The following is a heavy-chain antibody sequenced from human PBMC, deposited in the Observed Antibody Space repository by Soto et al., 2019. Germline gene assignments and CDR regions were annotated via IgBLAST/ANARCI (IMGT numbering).Heavy chain of an antibody. J-gene: IGHJ4*02. CDR2: ISYEGSNK. D-gene: IGHD4-17*01. CDR3: AKEGTYGDYVAGDY. Sequence: GGSLRLSCAASGFTFSTYGMHWVRQAPGKGLEWVAVISYEGSNKYYVDSVRGRFTISRDNSKNTLYLQMNSLRAEDTAVYYCAKEGTYGDYVAGDYWGQGTLVTVSS. V-gene: IGHV3-30*18. CDR1: GFTFSTYG.